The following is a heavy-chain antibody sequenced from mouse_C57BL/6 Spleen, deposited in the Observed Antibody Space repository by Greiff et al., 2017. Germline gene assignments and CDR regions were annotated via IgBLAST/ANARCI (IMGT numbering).Heavy chain of an antibody. CDR1: GFAFSSYW. D-gene: IGHD2-1*01. J-gene: IGHJ1*03. CDR2: IYPGDGDT. CDR3: ARRGKNWYFDV. Sequence: VNVVESGAELVKPGASVKISCKASGFAFSSYWMNWVKQRPGKGLEWIGQIYPGDGDTNYNGKFKGKATLTADKSSSTAYMQLSSLTSEDSAVYFCARRGKNWYFDVWGTGTTVTVSS. V-gene: IGHV1-80*01.